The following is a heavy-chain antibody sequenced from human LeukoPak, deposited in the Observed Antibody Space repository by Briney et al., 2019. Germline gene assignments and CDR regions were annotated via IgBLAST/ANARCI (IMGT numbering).Heavy chain of an antibody. CDR2: ITSSSSYI. J-gene: IGHJ6*03. D-gene: IGHD2-8*01. CDR1: GFTFSRYE. V-gene: IGHV3-21*01. Sequence: GRSLRLFCAASGFTFSRYEMNWVRQAPGKGLEWVSSITSSSSYIYYADSVKGRFTISRDNAKKSVYLQMNRLRAEDTAVYYCPREAVLMVYPFYYYYMDVWGKGTTVTVSS. CDR3: PREAVLMVYPFYYYYMDV.